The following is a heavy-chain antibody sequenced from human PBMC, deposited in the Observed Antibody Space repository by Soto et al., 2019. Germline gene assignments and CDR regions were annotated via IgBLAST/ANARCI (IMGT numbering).Heavy chain of an antibody. Sequence: GGSLRLSCAASGFTFSSYSMNWVRQAPGKGLEWVSYISSSSSTIYYADSVKGRFTISRDNAKNSLYLQMNSLRDEDTAVYYCARGSGTTFSYYYGMDVWGQGTTVTV. D-gene: IGHD1-7*01. V-gene: IGHV3-48*02. J-gene: IGHJ6*02. CDR1: GFTFSSYS. CDR3: ARGSGTTFSYYYGMDV. CDR2: ISSSSSTI.